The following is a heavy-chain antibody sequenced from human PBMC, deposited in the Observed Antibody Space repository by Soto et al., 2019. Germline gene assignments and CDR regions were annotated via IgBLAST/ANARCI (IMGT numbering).Heavy chain of an antibody. D-gene: IGHD3-9*01. J-gene: IGHJ4*02. CDR2: IRSKANSYAT. V-gene: IGHV3-73*02. Sequence: EVQLVESGGGLVQPGGSLKLSCAASGFTFSGSAMHWVRQASGKGLEWVGRIRSKANSYATAYAASVKGRFTISRDDSKNTGYLQMNSLKTEDTAVYYCTRDDTDFDYWGQGTLVTVSS. CDR3: TRDDTDFDY. CDR1: GFTFSGSA.